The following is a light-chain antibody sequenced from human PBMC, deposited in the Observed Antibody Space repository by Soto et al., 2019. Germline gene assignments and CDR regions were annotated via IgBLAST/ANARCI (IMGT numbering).Light chain of an antibody. Sequence: EIVLTQSPATLSLSPGERATLSCRASQSFSSYLAWYQQKPGQAPRLLIYDASKRATGIPARFSGRGSGTDFTLTISDLEPEDFAVYYCQQHSNWPPVITFGQGTRLEMK. CDR1: QSFSSY. V-gene: IGKV3-11*01. CDR2: DAS. J-gene: IGKJ5*01. CDR3: QQHSNWPPVIT.